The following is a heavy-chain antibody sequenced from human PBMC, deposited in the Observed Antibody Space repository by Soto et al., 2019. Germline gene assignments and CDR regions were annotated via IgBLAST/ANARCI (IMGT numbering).Heavy chain of an antibody. CDR3: AREAAAGYYYYYVMDA. J-gene: IGHJ6*02. V-gene: IGHV4-31*03. CDR1: GGSISSGGYY. CDR2: IYYSGNT. D-gene: IGHD6-13*01. Sequence: QVQLQESGPGLVKPSQTLSLTCTVSGGSISSGGYYWSWIRQHPGKGLEGVGYIYYSGNTYYNPSLKSRVTISVDPSKNQFSLQLSSVPAADTAVYYCAREAAAGYYYYYVMDAWGQGTTVTVSS.